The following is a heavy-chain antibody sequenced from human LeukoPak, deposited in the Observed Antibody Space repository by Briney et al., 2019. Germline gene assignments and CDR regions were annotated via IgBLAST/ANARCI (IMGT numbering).Heavy chain of an antibody. CDR2: TRYDGTT. CDR3: ARQDYGGKRTWFDP. CDR1: DDSISTYY. Sequence: SETLSLTCIVPDDSISTYYWGWLRQPPGKGLEWIGYTRYDGTTNYNPSLTSRVTISIDTSKNQFSLKLSSVAAADTAVYYCARQDYGGKRTWFDPWGQGTLVTVSS. V-gene: IGHV4-59*08. D-gene: IGHD4-17*01. J-gene: IGHJ5*02.